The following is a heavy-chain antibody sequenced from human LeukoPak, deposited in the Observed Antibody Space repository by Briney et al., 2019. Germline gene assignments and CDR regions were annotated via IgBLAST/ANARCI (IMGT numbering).Heavy chain of an antibody. J-gene: IGHJ4*02. D-gene: IGHD4-11*01. Sequence: GGSLRLSCQASGFTFYMYAMSWVRQAPGKGLEWVTLIRSDGSSIYYADSVKGRFTISRDNSRNTLYLQMNSLRVEDTAVYYCAKDRDEYGNDCWGQGILVTVST. CDR1: GFTFYMYA. CDR2: IRSDGSSI. V-gene: IGHV3-30*02. CDR3: AKDRDEYGNDC.